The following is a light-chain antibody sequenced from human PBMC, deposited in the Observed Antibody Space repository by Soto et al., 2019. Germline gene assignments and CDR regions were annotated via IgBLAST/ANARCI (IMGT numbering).Light chain of an antibody. J-gene: IGKJ1*01. CDR3: HQTAGSLTWT. V-gene: IGKV1-39*01. CDR1: QSIAYR. Sequence: DIQLTQSPSSLSASVGDRVTITCRASQSIAYRLNWYQQKPGKAPKVLIYDTSNLQSGVPPRFSGSGSGTDFALTISSLQPEDFATYYCHQTAGSLTWTFGQGTRVEAK. CDR2: DTS.